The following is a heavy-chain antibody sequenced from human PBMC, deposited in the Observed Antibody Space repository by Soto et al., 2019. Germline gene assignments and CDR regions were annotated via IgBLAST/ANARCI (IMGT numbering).Heavy chain of an antibody. CDR1: GFTFNDFA. CDR3: ANSPYNYGWFDP. Sequence: EVQLLESGGGLVQPGGSLRLSCAASGFTFNDFAINWVRQTPGKGLEWVSAISGSGGSTYYADSVKGRFTISRDNSKNTLYLQMNSLRAEDTAVYYCANSPYNYGWFDPWGQGTLVTVSS. CDR2: ISGSGGST. D-gene: IGHD1-20*01. V-gene: IGHV3-23*01. J-gene: IGHJ5*02.